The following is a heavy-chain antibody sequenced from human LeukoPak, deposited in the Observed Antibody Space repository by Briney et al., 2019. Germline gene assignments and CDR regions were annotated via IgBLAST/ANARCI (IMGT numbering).Heavy chain of an antibody. J-gene: IGHJ4*02. D-gene: IGHD4-17*01. CDR1: GGSFSGYY. CDR3: ARGTMTTVTYYFDY. Sequence: SETLSLTCAVYGGSFSGYYWSWIRQPPGKGLEWIGEINHSGSTNYNPSLKSRVTISVDTSKNQFSLKLSSVTAADTAVYYCARGTMTTVTYYFDYWGQGTLATVSS. V-gene: IGHV4-34*01. CDR2: INHSGST.